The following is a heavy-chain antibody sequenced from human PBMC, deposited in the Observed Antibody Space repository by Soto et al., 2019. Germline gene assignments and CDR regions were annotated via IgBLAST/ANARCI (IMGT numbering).Heavy chain of an antibody. D-gene: IGHD1-26*01. J-gene: IGHJ4*02. CDR3: ARRWGPTFDF. CDR2: IYYSGST. V-gene: IGHV4-59*01. Sequence: SETLSLTCAVYGGSFSGYYWTWIRQSPGKGLEWIGYIYYSGSTNYNPSLKSRVTISVDTSKNQFSLKLSSVTAADTAVYYCARRWGPTFDFWGQGTLVTVSS. CDR1: GGSFSGYY.